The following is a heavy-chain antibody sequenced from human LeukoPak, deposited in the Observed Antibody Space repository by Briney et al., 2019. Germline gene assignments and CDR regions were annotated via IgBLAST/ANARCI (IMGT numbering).Heavy chain of an antibody. Sequence: GGTLRLSCAASGFTFSSYGMSWVRQAPGKGLEWVSAISGSGGSTYYADSVKGRFTISRDNSKNTLYLQMNSLRAEDTAVYYCARDQRDAYNYYYYMDVWGKGTTVTVSS. V-gene: IGHV3-23*01. D-gene: IGHD2-2*01. CDR3: ARDQRDAYNYYYYMDV. J-gene: IGHJ6*03. CDR2: ISGSGGST. CDR1: GFTFSSYG.